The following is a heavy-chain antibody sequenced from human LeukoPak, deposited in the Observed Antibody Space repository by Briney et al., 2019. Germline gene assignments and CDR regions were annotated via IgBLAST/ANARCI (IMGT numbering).Heavy chain of an antibody. CDR1: GYTFTNYV. D-gene: IGHD6-19*01. CDR3: ARAAVAGTMGDY. CDR2: ISANNGNT. J-gene: IGHJ4*02. V-gene: IGHV1-18*01. Sequence: ASVKVSCKASGYTFTNYVITWVGQAPGQALERMEWISANNGNTNYAQNLQGRVTMTTNTSTSTAYRELRSLRSDDTAVYYCARAAVAGTMGDYWGQGTLVTVSS.